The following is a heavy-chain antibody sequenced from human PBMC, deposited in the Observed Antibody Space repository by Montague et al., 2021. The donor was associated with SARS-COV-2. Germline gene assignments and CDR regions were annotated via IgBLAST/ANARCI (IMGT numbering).Heavy chain of an antibody. CDR1: GGSFSGYY. J-gene: IGHJ6*02. V-gene: IGHV4-34*01. Sequence: SETLSLTCAVNGGSFSGYYWSWIRRPPGKGPEWIGEINHSGSTNYNPSLKSRVTISVDTSKNQFSLKLSSVTAADTAVYYCTREGYQVLWSDYYYYGMDVWGQGTPVTVSS. D-gene: IGHD2-2*01. CDR2: INHSGST. CDR3: TREGYQVLWSDYYYYGMDV.